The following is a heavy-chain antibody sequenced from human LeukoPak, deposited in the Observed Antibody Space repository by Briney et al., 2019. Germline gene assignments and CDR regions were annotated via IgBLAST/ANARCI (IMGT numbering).Heavy chain of an antibody. D-gene: IGHD3-10*01. CDR3: AKTYYYGSGSFDY. Sequence: GGSLRLSCAASGFTFSSYWMHWVRQVPGKGLVWVARINPGGSSITYADSVKGRFTISRDNAKNTLYLQMDSLRAEDTAVYYCAKTYYYGSGSFDYWGQGTLVTVSS. V-gene: IGHV3-74*01. J-gene: IGHJ4*02. CDR2: INPGGSSI. CDR1: GFTFSSYW.